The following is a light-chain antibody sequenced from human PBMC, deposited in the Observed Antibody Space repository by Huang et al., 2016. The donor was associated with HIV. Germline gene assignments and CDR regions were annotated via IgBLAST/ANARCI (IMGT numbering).Light chain of an antibody. CDR1: QSISNN. J-gene: IGKJ2*01. CDR2: GAS. V-gene: IGKV3-15*01. CDR3: HQYNNWPPEHT. Sequence: EIVLTQSPATLSVSLGERATLSCRASQSISNNLAWYQQKPGQSPRLLIYGASTRTTGIPARFSGSGSVTDFTLTSSSLQSEDVAVYYCHQYNNWPPEHTFGQGTKLEIK.